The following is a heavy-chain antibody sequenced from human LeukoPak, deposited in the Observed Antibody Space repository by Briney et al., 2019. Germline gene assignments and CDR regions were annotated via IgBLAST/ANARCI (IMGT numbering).Heavy chain of an antibody. D-gene: IGHD3-22*01. V-gene: IGHV1-18*01. Sequence: ASVKVSCKASGYTFTRYGISWVRQAPGQGLEWMGWISAYNGNTNYAQKLQGRVTMTTDTSTSTAYMELRSLRSDDTAVYYCARDRDYYDSSAFSYWGQGTLVTVSS. J-gene: IGHJ4*02. CDR3: ARDRDYYDSSAFSY. CDR2: ISAYNGNT. CDR1: GYTFTRYG.